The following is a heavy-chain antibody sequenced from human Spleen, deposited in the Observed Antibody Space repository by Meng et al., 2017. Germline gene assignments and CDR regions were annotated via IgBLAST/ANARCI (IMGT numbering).Heavy chain of an antibody. V-gene: IGHV3-23*04. CDR1: VFTFSSYA. CDR2: ISASGGST. J-gene: IGHJ4*02. D-gene: IGHD3-22*01. CDR3: AKDPYYYDSSGYRMFDY. Sequence: VQLVESGGGLVQPGCSLRLSCSAFVFTFSSYAMIWVRQAPGKGLEWVSAISASGGSTYYADSVKGRFTISRDNSKNTLYLQMNSLRAEDTAVYYCAKDPYYYDSSGYRMFDYWGQGTLVTVSS.